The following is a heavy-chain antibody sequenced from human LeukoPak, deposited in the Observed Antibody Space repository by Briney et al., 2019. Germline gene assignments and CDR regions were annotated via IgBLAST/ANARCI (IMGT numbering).Heavy chain of an antibody. Sequence: PGGSLRLSCAASGFTFDDYAMHWVRQAPGKGLEWVSGISYNSGTIAYADSVKGRFTISRDNAKNSLYLQMNSLRAEGTALYYCAKDYCGGDCYSGWYFDLWGRGTLVTVSS. V-gene: IGHV3-9*01. D-gene: IGHD2-21*02. CDR2: ISYNSGTI. CDR1: GFTFDDYA. J-gene: IGHJ2*01. CDR3: AKDYCGGDCYSGWYFDL.